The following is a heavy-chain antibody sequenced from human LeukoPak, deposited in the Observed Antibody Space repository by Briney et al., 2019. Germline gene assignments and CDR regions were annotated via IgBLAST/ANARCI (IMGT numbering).Heavy chain of an antibody. CDR1: GFTFSSYS. CDR2: ISSSSSYI. CDR3: ASSGVTNWDYFDY. D-gene: IGHD1-1*01. V-gene: IGHV3-21*01. Sequence: KTGGSLRLSCAASGFTFSSYSMNWVRQAPGKGLEWVSSISSSSSYIYYADSVKGRFTISRDNAKNSLYLQMNSLRAEDTAVYYCASSGVTNWDYFDYWGQGTLVTVSS. J-gene: IGHJ4*02.